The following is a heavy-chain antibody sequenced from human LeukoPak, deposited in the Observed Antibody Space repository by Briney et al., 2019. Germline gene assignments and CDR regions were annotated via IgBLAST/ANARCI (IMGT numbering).Heavy chain of an antibody. Sequence: SETLSLTCTVSGGSISSSSYYWGWIRQPPGKGLEWIGSIYYSGSTYYNPSLKSRVTISVDTSKNQFSLKLSSVTAADTAVYYCARDRAPYCGGDCYNADYWGQGTLVTVSS. V-gene: IGHV4-39*07. J-gene: IGHJ4*02. CDR3: ARDRAPYCGGDCYNADY. D-gene: IGHD2-21*02. CDR1: GGSISSSSYY. CDR2: IYYSGST.